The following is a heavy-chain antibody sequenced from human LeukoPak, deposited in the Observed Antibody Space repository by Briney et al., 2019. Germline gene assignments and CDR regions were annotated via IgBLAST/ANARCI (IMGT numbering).Heavy chain of an antibody. V-gene: IGHV3-23*01. J-gene: IGHJ6*03. Sequence: GGSLRLSCAASGFTFSGYGMHWVRQAPGKGLEWVSGISGSGGGRYYADSVKGRFTISRDNSKNTLYLQMNNLRAEDTAVYYCAKGVDASGIYYYFYMDVWGKGTTVAVSS. CDR3: AKGVDASGIYYYFYMDV. D-gene: IGHD3-16*01. CDR2: ISGSGGGR. CDR1: GFTFSGYG.